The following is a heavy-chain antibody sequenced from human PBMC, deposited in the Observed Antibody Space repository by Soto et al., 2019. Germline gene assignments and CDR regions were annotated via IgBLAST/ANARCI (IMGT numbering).Heavy chain of an antibody. CDR3: RSSSRYSTDV. Sequence: QLQLQESGPGLVKPSETLSLSCTVSGGSITSSFYWGWIRQPPGKGLQWIGSIYRTGNTYYNPSLKRRVTISADTSKNLFSLTLISVTAADPAVYYCRSSSRYSTDVWGQGATVTVSS. CDR2: IYRTGNT. D-gene: IGHD6-13*01. V-gene: IGHV4-39*01. J-gene: IGHJ6*02. CDR1: GGSITSSFY.